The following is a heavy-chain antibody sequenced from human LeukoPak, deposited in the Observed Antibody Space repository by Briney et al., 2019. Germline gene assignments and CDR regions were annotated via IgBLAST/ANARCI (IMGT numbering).Heavy chain of an antibody. Sequence: SETLSLTCTVSGGSISSYYWSWIRQPPGKGLEWIGNIYYSGSTNYNPSLKSRVTISVDTSKNQFSLKLSSVTAADTAVYYCARRYGSGSYIWAPYYFDYWGQGTLVTVSS. CDR3: ARRYGSGSYIWAPYYFDY. D-gene: IGHD3-10*01. J-gene: IGHJ4*02. CDR2: IYYSGST. V-gene: IGHV4-59*12. CDR1: GGSISSYY.